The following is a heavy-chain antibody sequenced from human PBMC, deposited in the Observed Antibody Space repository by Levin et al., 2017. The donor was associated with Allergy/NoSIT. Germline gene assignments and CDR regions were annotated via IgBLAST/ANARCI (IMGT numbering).Heavy chain of an antibody. V-gene: IGHV3-33*01. CDR1: GFTFSSYG. D-gene: IGHD3-10*01. J-gene: IGHJ6*02. CDR3: ARDLGRGLWFGESAGMDG. Sequence: SCAASGFTFSSYGMHWVRQAPGKGLEWVAVIWYDGSNEYYADSVKGRFTISRDNSKNTLYLQMHSLRAEDTAVYYCARDLGRGLWFGESAGMDGWGQGTTVTVSS. CDR2: IWYDGSNE.